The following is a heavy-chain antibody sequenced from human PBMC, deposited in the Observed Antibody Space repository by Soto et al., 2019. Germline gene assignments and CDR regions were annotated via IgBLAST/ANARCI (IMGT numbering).Heavy chain of an antibody. Sequence: LRLSCAASGFTFSTSWMDWVRQTPWKGLEWVANINQDGSEKNYVDSVKGRFTISRDNAKNSLFLQMSSLTAEDSGLYYCTRYLDFWGQGTLVTVSS. CDR2: INQDGSEK. CDR1: GFTFSTSW. V-gene: IGHV3-7*01. J-gene: IGHJ4*02. CDR3: TRYLDF.